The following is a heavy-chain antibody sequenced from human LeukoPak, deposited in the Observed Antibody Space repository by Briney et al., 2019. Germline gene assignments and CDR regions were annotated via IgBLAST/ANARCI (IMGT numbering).Heavy chain of an antibody. J-gene: IGHJ4*02. D-gene: IGHD3-3*01. CDR2: IYYSGST. V-gene: IGHV4-61*08. Sequence: PSQTLSLTCTVSGGSISSGGYYWSWIRQPPGKGLEWIGYIYYSGSTNYNPSLKSRVTISVDTSKNQFSLKLSSVTAADTAVYYCARGAIFGVVRNYFDYWGQGTLVTVSS. CDR3: ARGAIFGVVRNYFDY. CDR1: GGSISSGGYY.